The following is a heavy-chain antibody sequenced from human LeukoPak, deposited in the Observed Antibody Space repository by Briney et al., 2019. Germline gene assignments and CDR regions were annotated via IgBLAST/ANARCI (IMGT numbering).Heavy chain of an antibody. CDR2: ISSSSSYI. CDR3: ARDRLEWLLSASDY. V-gene: IGHV3-21*01. D-gene: IGHD3-3*01. CDR1: GFTFSSYS. Sequence: GGSLRLSCAASGFTFSSYSMNWVRQAPGKGLEWVSSISSSSSYIYYADSVKGRFTISRDNAKNSLYLQMNSLRAEDTAVYYCARDRLEWLLSASDYWGQGTLVTVSS. J-gene: IGHJ4*02.